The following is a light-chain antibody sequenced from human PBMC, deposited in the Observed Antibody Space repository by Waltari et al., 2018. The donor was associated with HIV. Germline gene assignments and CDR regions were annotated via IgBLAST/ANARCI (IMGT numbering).Light chain of an antibody. J-gene: IGLJ2*01. CDR1: SSNIGSNA. CDR3: ASWDDSLSALL. V-gene: IGLV1-44*01. CDR2: SDN. Sequence: QSVLTQPPSASGTPGQRVTISCSGSSSNIGSNAVNWFQHLSGTAPRLLIHSDNQRPSGAPDRVSGSKSGTSASLAITGLQSEDEAVYYCASWDDSLSALLFGGGTRLTVL.